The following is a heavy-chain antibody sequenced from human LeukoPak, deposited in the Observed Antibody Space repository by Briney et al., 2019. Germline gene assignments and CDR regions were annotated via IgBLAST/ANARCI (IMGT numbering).Heavy chain of an antibody. CDR3: ARLSPKQQLVHYYYYMDV. J-gene: IGHJ6*03. V-gene: IGHV4-61*02. CDR1: GVSIGSGSYY. CDR2: INTSGST. D-gene: IGHD6-13*01. Sequence: SQTLSLACTVSGVSIGSGSYYWSWIRQPAGQGLEWIGRINTSGSTDYNPSLKSRVTISVDTSKNQFSLKLSSVTAADTAVYYCARLSPKQQLVHYYYYMDVWGKGTTVTVSS.